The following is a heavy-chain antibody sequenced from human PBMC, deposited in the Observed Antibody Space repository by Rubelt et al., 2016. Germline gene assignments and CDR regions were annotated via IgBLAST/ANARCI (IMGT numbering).Heavy chain of an antibody. CDR2: IRSSGVST. D-gene: IGHD2/OR15-2a*01. J-gene: IGHJ4*02. CDR3: ARHPGSTSYGTIDY. V-gene: IGHV3-23*04. Sequence: EVQLAESGGDLVQPGGSLRLSCAASGFTFSNYAMTWVRQAPGKGLEWVSSIRSSGVSTYYADSVKGRFTISRDNSTNTLKLQMSRLRAEDQALYYCARHPGSTSYGTIDYWGQGTLVTVSS. CDR1: GFTFSNYA.